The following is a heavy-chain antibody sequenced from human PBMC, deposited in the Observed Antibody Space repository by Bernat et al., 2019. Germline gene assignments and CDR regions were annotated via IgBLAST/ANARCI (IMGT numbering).Heavy chain of an antibody. V-gene: IGHV3-21*01. CDR3: ARDSNDFDY. J-gene: IGHJ4*02. CDR2: ISSSSSYI. D-gene: IGHD1-1*01. Sequence: EVQLVESGGGLVKPGGSLRLSCAASGFTFSSYSMNWVRQAPGKGLEWVSSISSSSSYIYYVDSVKGRFTISRDNAKNSLYLQMNSLRAEDTAVYYCARDSNDFDYWGQGTLVTVSS. CDR1: GFTFSSYS.